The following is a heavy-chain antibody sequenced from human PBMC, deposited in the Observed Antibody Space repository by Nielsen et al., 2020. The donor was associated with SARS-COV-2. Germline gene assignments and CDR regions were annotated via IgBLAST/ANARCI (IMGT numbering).Heavy chain of an antibody. CDR2: INAGNGNT. Sequence: GGSLRLSCAASGFTFTSYAMHWVRQAPGQRLEWMGWINAGNGNTKYSQKFQGRVTITRDTSASTAYMELSSLRSEDTAVYYCANSTSSSSLRWFDPWGQGTLVTVSS. J-gene: IGHJ5*02. V-gene: IGHV1-3*01. CDR1: GFTFTSYA. CDR3: ANSTSSSSLRWFDP. D-gene: IGHD6-13*01.